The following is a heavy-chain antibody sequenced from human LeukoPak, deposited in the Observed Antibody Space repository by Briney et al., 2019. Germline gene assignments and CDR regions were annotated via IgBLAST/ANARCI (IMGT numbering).Heavy chain of an antibody. CDR3: ARVGVIAAASGY. V-gene: IGHV3-21*01. Sequence: GGSLRLXCAASGFTFSSYSMNWVRPAPGKGLESVSSISSSSSYIYYADSVKGRFTISRDNAKNSLYLQMNSLRAEDTAVYYCARVGVIAAASGYWGQGTLVTVSS. D-gene: IGHD6-13*01. CDR2: ISSSSSYI. J-gene: IGHJ4*02. CDR1: GFTFSSYS.